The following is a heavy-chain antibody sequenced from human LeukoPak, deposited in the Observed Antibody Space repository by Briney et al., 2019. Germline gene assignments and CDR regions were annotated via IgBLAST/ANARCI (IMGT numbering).Heavy chain of an antibody. CDR3: ARDRAWWRLDSDADAADAFDI. Sequence: ASVKVSCKASGYTFTSYAMNWVRQAPGQGLEWMGWINTNTGNPTYAQGFTGRFVFSLDTSVSTAYLQICSLKAEDTAVYYCARDRAWWRLDSDADAADAFDIWGQGTMVTVSS. J-gene: IGHJ3*02. CDR2: INTNTGNP. V-gene: IGHV7-4-1*01. D-gene: IGHD2-15*01. CDR1: GYTFTSYA.